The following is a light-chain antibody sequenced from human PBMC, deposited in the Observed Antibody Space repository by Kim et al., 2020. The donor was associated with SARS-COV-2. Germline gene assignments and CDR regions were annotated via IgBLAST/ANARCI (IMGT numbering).Light chain of an antibody. CDR3: SVLHNGGRP. CDR2: DTS. J-gene: IGLJ2*01. CDR1: TGPVTNGHY. Sequence: PGGTVTLTCGSSTGPVTNGHYPYWFKQKPGQVPRTLIYDTSNKDSWTPARFSGSLLGGKAALTLSDAQPEDEADYYCSVLHNGGRPFGGGTKLTVL. V-gene: IGLV7-46*01.